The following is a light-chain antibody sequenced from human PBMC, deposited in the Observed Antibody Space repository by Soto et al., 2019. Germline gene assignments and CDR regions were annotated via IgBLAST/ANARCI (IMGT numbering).Light chain of an antibody. J-gene: IGKJ4*01. Sequence: DIQMTQSPSSLSASVGDRVTISCQASQDISNYVNWYQQKPGKAPKLLIYTASNLETGVPSRFSGSGSGTQFTFTISSLQPEDIATYYCQQYLSLLTFGGGTKVDIK. CDR3: QQYLSLLT. CDR1: QDISNY. V-gene: IGKV1-33*01. CDR2: TAS.